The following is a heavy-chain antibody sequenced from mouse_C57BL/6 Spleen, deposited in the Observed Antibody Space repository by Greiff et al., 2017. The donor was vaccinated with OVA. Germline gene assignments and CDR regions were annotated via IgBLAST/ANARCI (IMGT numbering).Heavy chain of an antibody. Sequence: VQLQQSGPELVKPGASVKIPCKASGYTFTDYNMDWVKQSHGKSLEWIGDINPNNGGTIYNQKFKGKATLTVDKSSSAAYMELRSLTSEDTAVYYCARTVLEDYAMDYWGQGTSVTVSS. CDR3: ARTVLEDYAMDY. CDR2: INPNNGGT. CDR1: GYTFTDYN. J-gene: IGHJ4*01. D-gene: IGHD1-1*01. V-gene: IGHV1-18*01.